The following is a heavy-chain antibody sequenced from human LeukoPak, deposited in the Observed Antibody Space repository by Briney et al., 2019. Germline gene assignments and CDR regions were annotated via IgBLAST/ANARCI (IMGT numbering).Heavy chain of an antibody. V-gene: IGHV3-33*01. Sequence: PGGSLRLSCATSGFTFSNYAMHWVRQAPGKGLEWVAVIWYDGTNQYYADSVKGRFTISRDNSKNTLFLQMSGLRAEDTAVYYCARADHGWYTFDYWGQGTLVTVPS. CDR2: IWYDGTNQ. J-gene: IGHJ4*02. D-gene: IGHD6-19*01. CDR3: ARADHGWYTFDY. CDR1: GFTFSNYA.